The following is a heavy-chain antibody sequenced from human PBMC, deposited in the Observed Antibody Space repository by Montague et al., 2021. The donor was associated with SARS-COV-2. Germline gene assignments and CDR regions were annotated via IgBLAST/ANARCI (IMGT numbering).Heavy chain of an antibody. CDR2: IYHSGST. Sequence: SETLSLTCSVSGDSISNHYWSWIRQPPGKGLEWIGTIYHSGSTYFNPSLKSRVTISVDTSKNQFSLNLSSVTAADTAVYYCAKVAGSHDTFDIWGRGQWSPSLQ. V-gene: IGHV4-59*04. J-gene: IGHJ3*02. CDR1: GDSISNHY. CDR3: AKVAGSHDTFDI. D-gene: IGHD6-19*01.